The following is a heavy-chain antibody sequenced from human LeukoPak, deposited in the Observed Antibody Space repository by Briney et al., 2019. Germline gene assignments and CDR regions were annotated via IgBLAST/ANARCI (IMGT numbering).Heavy chain of an antibody. CDR3: ATHSDLLTADAFDI. J-gene: IGHJ3*02. Sequence: SETLSLTCNVSGGSINSAGYYWSWIRQPPGRGLEWIGYIDRSGDTQDNPSLKTRVTMSADRSKNQFSLRLNSVTAADTAVYYCATHSDLLTADAFDIWGQGTMVTVSS. V-gene: IGHV4-30-2*01. CDR2: IDRSGDT. D-gene: IGHD3-9*01. CDR1: GGSINSAGYY.